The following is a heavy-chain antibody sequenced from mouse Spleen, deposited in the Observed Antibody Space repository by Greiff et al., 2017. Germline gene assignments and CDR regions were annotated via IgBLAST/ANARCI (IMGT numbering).Heavy chain of an antibody. J-gene: IGHJ2*01. CDR2: IYPGDGDT. V-gene: IGHV1-82*01. CDR3: ARAYDLDY. Sequence: VQLQQSGPELVKPGASVKISCKASGYAFSSSWMNWVKQRPGKGLEWIGRIYPGDGDTNYNGKFKGKATLTADKSSSTAYMQLSSLTSEDSAVYFCARAYDLDYWGQGTTLTVSS. CDR1: GYAFSSSW. D-gene: IGHD2-3*01.